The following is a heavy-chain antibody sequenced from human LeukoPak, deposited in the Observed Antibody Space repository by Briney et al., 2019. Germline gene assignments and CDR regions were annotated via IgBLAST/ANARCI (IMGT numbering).Heavy chain of an antibody. J-gene: IGHJ5*02. CDR1: GFTFISYA. CDR3: AKDHLSSRITIFGVVIVNWFDP. D-gene: IGHD3-3*01. V-gene: IGHV3-23*01. CDR2: ISGSGGST. Sequence: GGSLRLSCAASGFTFISYAMSWIRQAPGKGLEWVSAISGSGGSTYYADSVKGRFTISRDNSKNTLYLQMNSLRAEDTAVYYCAKDHLSSRITIFGVVIVNWFDPWGQGTLVTVSS.